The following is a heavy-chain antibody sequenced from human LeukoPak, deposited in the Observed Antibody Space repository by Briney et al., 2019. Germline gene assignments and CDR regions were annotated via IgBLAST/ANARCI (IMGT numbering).Heavy chain of an antibody. CDR3: ARDRSYYSSHYGLDV. J-gene: IGHJ6*02. CDR1: GGSISSYY. Sequence: SETLSLTCTVSGGSISSYYWSWIRQPPGKGLEWIGNIDYSGTTDYNPSLKSRVTISLDASRIQFSLKLRSVTAADTAVYFCARDRSYYSSHYGLDVWGQGSTVIVS. D-gene: IGHD3-16*02. CDR2: IDYSGTT. V-gene: IGHV4-59*01.